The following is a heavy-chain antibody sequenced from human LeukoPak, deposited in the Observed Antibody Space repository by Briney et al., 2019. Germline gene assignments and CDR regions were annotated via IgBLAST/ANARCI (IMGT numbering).Heavy chain of an antibody. CDR2: ISGSGGST. V-gene: IGHV3-23*01. CDR3: AKEPLITIFGVVMYAFDI. Sequence: PGGSLRLSCAASGFTFSSYAMSWVRQAPGKGLEWVSAISGSGGSTYYADSVKGRFTISRDNSKNTLYLQTNSLRAEDTAVYYCAKEPLITIFGVVMYAFDIWGQGTMVTVSS. D-gene: IGHD3-3*01. CDR1: GFTFSSYA. J-gene: IGHJ3*02.